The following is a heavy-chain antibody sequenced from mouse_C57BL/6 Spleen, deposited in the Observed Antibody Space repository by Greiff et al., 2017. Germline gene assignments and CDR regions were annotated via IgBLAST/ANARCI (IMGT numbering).Heavy chain of an antibody. CDR2: IDPSDSYT. CDR3: ARRIVHYYGSPYWYFDV. D-gene: IGHD1-1*01. J-gene: IGHJ1*03. Sequence: QVQLQQPGAELVMPGASVKLSCKASGYTFTSYWMHWVKQRPGQGLEWIGEIDPSDSYTNYNQKFKGKSTLTVDKSSSTAYMQLSSLTSEDSAVYYCARRIVHYYGSPYWYFDVWGTGTTVTVSS. V-gene: IGHV1-69*01. CDR1: GYTFTSYW.